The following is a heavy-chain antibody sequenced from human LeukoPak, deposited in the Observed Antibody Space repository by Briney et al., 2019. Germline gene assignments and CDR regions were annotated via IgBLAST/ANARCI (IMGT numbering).Heavy chain of an antibody. J-gene: IGHJ4*02. V-gene: IGHV1-2*02. D-gene: IGHD6-19*01. CDR1: GYTFTGYY. CDR2: INPNSGGT. Sequence: ASVKVSCKASGYTFTGYYMHWVRQAPGQGLEWMGWINPNSGGTNYAQKFQGGVTMTRDTSISTAYMELSRLRSDDTAVYYCAREAVAGTVFDYWGQGTLVTVSS. CDR3: AREAVAGTVFDY.